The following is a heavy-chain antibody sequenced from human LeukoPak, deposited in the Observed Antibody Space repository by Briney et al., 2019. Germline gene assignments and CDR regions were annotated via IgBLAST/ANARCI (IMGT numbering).Heavy chain of an antibody. D-gene: IGHD2-2*02. V-gene: IGHV3-30*01. CDR2: ISYDASNK. CDR1: GFTFSSYA. Sequence: PGRSLRLSCAASGFTFSSYAMHWVRQAPGKGLEWVAVISYDASNKYYADSVKGRFTISRDNSKNTLYLQMNSLRAEDTAVYYCARGIVPAAIGSYSYGANWFDPWGQGTLVTVSS. CDR3: ARGIVPAAIGSYSYGANWFDP. J-gene: IGHJ5*02.